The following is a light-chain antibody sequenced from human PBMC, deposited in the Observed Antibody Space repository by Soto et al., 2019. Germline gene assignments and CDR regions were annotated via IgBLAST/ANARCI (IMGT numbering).Light chain of an antibody. J-gene: IGKJ3*01. CDR2: WAS. Sequence: DLVMTQSPDSLAESLRERATVNCKSSMSVLYSSNNKNYFAWYQKTPGQPPKLLIYWASTLESGVHDRFSGIGSRPDFTLPISSLQAADVAVCFCQEYLGVAGTFGPGTKVDLK. CDR3: QEYLGVAGT. CDR1: MSVLYSSNNKNY. V-gene: IGKV4-1*01.